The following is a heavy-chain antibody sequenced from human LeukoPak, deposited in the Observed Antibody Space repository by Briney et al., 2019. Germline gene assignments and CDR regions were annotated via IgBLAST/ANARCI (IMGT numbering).Heavy chain of an antibody. V-gene: IGHV3-23*01. Sequence: GGSLRLSCAASGFTFSSYAMSWVRQAPGKGLEWVSAISGSGGSTYYADSVKGRFTISRDNSKNMLYLQMNSLRAEDTAVYYCANHLDTVTGKDDYWGQGTLVTVSS. CDR2: ISGSGGST. J-gene: IGHJ4*02. D-gene: IGHD4-17*01. CDR1: GFTFSSYA. CDR3: ANHLDTVTGKDDY.